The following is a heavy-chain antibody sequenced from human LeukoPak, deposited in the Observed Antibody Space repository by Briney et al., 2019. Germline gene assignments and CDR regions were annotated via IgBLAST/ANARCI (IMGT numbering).Heavy chain of an antibody. D-gene: IGHD1-26*01. CDR1: GGSISSYY. CDR2: IYYSGST. Sequence: PSETLSLTCTVSGGSISSYYWSCIRQPPGKGLEWIGYIYYSGSTNYNPSLKSRVTISVDTSKNQFSLKLSSVTAADTAVYYCAREGSYPLYYFDYWGQGTLVTVSS. J-gene: IGHJ4*02. CDR3: AREGSYPLYYFDY. V-gene: IGHV4-59*01.